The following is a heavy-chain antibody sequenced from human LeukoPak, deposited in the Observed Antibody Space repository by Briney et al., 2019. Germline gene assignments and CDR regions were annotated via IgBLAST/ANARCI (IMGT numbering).Heavy chain of an antibody. CDR1: GFTFSSYR. Sequence: PRRFLRLSCAASGFTFSSYRLHWVRQAPGKGLDRMALISYDGSNKYYADSVKGRFTISRDNSKNTLYLQMNSLRAEDTAVYYCAKGGGDYDILTGPDYWGQGTLVTVSS. CDR2: ISYDGSNK. J-gene: IGHJ4*02. CDR3: AKGGGDYDILTGPDY. D-gene: IGHD3-9*01. V-gene: IGHV3-30*18.